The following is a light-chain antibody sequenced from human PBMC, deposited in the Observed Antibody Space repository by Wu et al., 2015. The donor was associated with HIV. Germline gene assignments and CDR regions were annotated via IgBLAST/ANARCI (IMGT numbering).Light chain of an antibody. J-gene: IGKJ1*01. CDR2: KAS. CDR3: QQYNSYWT. Sequence: SVGDRVTITCRAESRVLVSWLAWYQQETTGKTPKLLIYKASSLERGVPSRFSGSGSGTEFTLTISSLQPDDFATYYCQQYNSYWTFGQGTKVEVK. V-gene: IGKV1-5*03. CDR1: RVLVSW.